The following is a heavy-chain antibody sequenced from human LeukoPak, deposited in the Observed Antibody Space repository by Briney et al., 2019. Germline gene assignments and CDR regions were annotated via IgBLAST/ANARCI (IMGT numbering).Heavy chain of an antibody. J-gene: IGHJ4*02. CDR3: AKQRYGGEDY. Sequence: GGSLRLSCAASGFTFSSYSMNWVRQAPGKGLEWVANIKQDGSEKYYVDSLKGRFTISRDNAKNSLYLQMNSLGAEDTAVYYCAKQRYGGEDYWGQGTLVTVSS. CDR2: IKQDGSEK. D-gene: IGHD3-16*01. CDR1: GFTFSSYS. V-gene: IGHV3-7*01.